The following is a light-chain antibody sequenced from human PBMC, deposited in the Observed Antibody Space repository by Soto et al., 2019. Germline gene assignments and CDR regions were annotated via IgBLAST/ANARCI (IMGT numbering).Light chain of an antibody. Sequence: QSALTQPPSVSGAQGRRVTIPCTGSSANIGAGYDEHWYQQLPGRPPKLLIYGNTNRPSGVPDRFSGSKSGTSASLPITGLQAEDEADYYCLSFDSSLSVVFGGGTKLTVL. CDR2: GNT. CDR1: SANIGAGYD. CDR3: LSFDSSLSVV. V-gene: IGLV1-40*01. J-gene: IGLJ2*01.